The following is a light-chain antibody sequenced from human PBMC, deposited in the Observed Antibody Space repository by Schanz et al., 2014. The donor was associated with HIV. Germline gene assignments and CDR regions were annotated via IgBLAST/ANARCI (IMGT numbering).Light chain of an antibody. Sequence: EILMTQSPATLSVSPGERATLSCRASQSVSDNLAWFQQKPGQAPRHLIYGASTRATGIPARFSGSGSGTEFTLTISSLQSEDFATYYCQQANSFPPTFGQGTKVEIK. CDR1: QSVSDN. CDR2: GAS. J-gene: IGKJ1*01. V-gene: IGKV3-15*01. CDR3: QQANSFPPT.